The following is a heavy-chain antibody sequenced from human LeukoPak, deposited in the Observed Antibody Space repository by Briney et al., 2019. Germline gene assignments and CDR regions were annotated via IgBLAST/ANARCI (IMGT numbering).Heavy chain of an antibody. D-gene: IGHD2-2*01. CDR1: GGTFSSYA. V-gene: IGHV1-69*01. Sequence: ASVKVSCKASGGTFSSYAISWVRQAPGQGLEWMGWIIPIFGTANYAQKFQGRVTITADESTSTAYMELSSLRSEDTAVYYCARRGGGVIVPAAMGYYYYGMDVWGQGTTVTVSS. CDR2: IIPIFGTA. CDR3: ARRGGGVIVPAAMGYYYYGMDV. J-gene: IGHJ6*02.